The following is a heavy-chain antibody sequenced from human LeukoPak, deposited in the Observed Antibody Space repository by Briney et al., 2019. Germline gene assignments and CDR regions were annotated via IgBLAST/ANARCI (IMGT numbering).Heavy chain of an antibody. V-gene: IGHV4-39*07. CDR3: ATLPEGLTY. CDR1: GGSISSSSYY. CDR2: IYYSGST. J-gene: IGHJ4*02. Sequence: SETLSLTCTVSGGSISSSSYYWGWIRQPPGKGLEWIGSIYYSGSTYYNPSLKSRVTISVDTSKNQFSLKLSSVTAADTAVYYCATLPEGLTYWGQGTLVTVSS.